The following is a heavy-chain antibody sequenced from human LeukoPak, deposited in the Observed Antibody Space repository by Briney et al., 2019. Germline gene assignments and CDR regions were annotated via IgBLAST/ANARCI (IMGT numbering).Heavy chain of an antibody. CDR2: FYPGDSDA. J-gene: IGHJ3*02. D-gene: IGHD5-12*01. CDR3: AKRMEATIPDAFDI. V-gene: IGHV5-51*01. Sequence: GESLKISWKGSGYSFTSYWIGWVRQMPGKGLEWMGVFYPGDSDARHSPSFQGQVTISADKSISTAYLQWSSLKASDTAMYYCAKRMEATIPDAFDIWGQGEMVTVSS. CDR1: GYSFTSYW.